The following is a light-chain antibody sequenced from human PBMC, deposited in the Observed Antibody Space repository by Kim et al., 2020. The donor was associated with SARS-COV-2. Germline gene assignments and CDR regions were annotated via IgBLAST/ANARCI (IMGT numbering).Light chain of an antibody. V-gene: IGKV1-27*01. CDR3: QKYDCAPWT. CDR1: QGISNY. CDR2: SAS. J-gene: IGKJ1*01. Sequence: DIQMTQSPSSLSASVGDGVTITCRASQGISNYLAWYQQKPGRVPRVLIYSASTLLSGVPSRFSGSRSGTDFTLTISSLQPEDVATYYCQKYDCAPWTFGQGTKVEIK.